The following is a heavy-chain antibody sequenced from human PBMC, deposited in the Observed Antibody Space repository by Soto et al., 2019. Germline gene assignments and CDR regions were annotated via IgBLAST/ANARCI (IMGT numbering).Heavy chain of an antibody. CDR3: ASQRVGGTYSFDY. Sequence: PSETLSLTCTVSGGSIRSYYWSWIRQPPGKGLEWIGYMYYSGSTNYNPSLKSRVTISLDTSKTQFSLKLNSVTAADTAVYYCASQRVGGTYSFDYWGQGIPVTVSS. V-gene: IGHV4-59*01. D-gene: IGHD1-26*01. CDR2: MYYSGST. CDR1: GGSIRSYY. J-gene: IGHJ4*02.